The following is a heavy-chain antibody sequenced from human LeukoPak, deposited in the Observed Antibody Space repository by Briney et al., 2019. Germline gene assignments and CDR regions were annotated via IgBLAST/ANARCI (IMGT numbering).Heavy chain of an antibody. J-gene: IGHJ5*02. CDR2: IYYNGST. V-gene: IGHV4-59*01. D-gene: IGHD6-13*01. CDR3: ARVGATGYSSSWSRTNWFDP. Sequence: SETLSLTCSVSGGSISSYYWSWIRQPPGKGLEYIGYIYYNGSTNYNPSLKSRVTISVDTSKNQFSLKLSSVTAADTAVYYCARVGATGYSSSWSRTNWFDPWGQGTLVTVS. CDR1: GGSISSYY.